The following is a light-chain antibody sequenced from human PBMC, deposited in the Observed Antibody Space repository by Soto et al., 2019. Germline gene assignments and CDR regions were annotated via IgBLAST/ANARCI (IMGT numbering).Light chain of an antibody. CDR3: CSSAPESTSV. CDR1: TSNVVAYNS. J-gene: IGLJ1*01. CDR2: MGT. V-gene: IGLV2-23*01. Sequence: QSVLAQPASVSVSPGHSFTISCTETTSNVVAYNSVSWYRQHTHRTPPVIIYMGTQRHSWVSNLFSGSTSVNSASLTISSLQADDEADYFWCSSAPESTSVFGTGTKVTVL.